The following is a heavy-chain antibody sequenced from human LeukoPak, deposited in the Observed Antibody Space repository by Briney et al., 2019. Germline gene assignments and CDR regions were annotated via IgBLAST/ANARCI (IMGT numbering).Heavy chain of an antibody. Sequence: RASVKVSCKASGYTFTSYYMHWVRQAPGQGLEWMGIINPSGGSTSYAQKFQGRVTMTRDTSTSTVYVELSSLRSEDTAVYYCARGTSITMVRGVLPQHWGQGTLVTVSS. CDR3: ARGTSITMVRGVLPQH. CDR1: GYTFTSYY. CDR2: INPSGGST. V-gene: IGHV1-46*01. J-gene: IGHJ1*01. D-gene: IGHD3-10*01.